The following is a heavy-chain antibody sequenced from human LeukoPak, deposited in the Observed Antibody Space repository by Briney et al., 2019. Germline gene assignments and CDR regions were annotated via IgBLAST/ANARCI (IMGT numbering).Heavy chain of an antibody. J-gene: IGHJ4*02. CDR2: IKEDGSIK. CDR1: GSTFSWYW. D-gene: IGHD6-13*01. V-gene: IGHV3-7*01. CDR3: ARIGYSSSSIDY. Sequence: GVSLRLSCAASGSTFSWYWMSWVRQAPGKGLEWVANIKEDGSIKYYVDSVKGRLTISRDNAKSSVYLQVNSLRAEDTALYYCARIGYSSSSIDYWGQGTLVTVSS.